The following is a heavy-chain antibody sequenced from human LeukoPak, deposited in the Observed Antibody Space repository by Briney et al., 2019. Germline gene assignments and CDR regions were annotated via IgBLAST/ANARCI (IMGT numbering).Heavy chain of an antibody. Sequence: ASVKVSCKASGYTFTSYYMHWVRQDPGQGLEWMGIINTSGGSTSYAQKFQGRVTMTRDTSTSTVYMELSSLRSEDTAVYYCARDSRDGYNYHYYYGMDVWGQGTTVTVSS. CDR2: INTSGGST. D-gene: IGHD5-24*01. J-gene: IGHJ6*02. CDR1: GYTFTSYY. CDR3: ARDSRDGYNYHYYYGMDV. V-gene: IGHV1-46*01.